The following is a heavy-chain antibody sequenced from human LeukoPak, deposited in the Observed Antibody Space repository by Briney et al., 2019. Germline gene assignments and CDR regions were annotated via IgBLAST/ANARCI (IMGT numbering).Heavy chain of an antibody. J-gene: IGHJ6*03. CDR2: ISAYNGNT. CDR3: ARAPPSYCSGGSCQTYYYYYYYMDV. CDR1: GYTFTSYG. D-gene: IGHD2-15*01. V-gene: IGHV1-18*01. Sequence: ASVKVSCKASGYTFTSYGISWVRQAPGQGLEWMGWISAYNGNTNYAQKLQGRVTMTTDTSTSTAYMELRSLRSDDTAVYYCARAPPSYCSGGSCQTYYYYYYYMDVWGKGTTVTVSS.